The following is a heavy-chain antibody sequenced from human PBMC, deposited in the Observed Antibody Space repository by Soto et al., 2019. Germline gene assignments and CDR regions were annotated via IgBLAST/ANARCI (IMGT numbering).Heavy chain of an antibody. CDR3: ARERYQVISDGMDV. J-gene: IGHJ6*02. V-gene: IGHV1-2*02. CDR2: INPQTGGT. D-gene: IGHD2-2*01. CDR1: GYTFTGYY. Sequence: ASVKVSCKASGYTFTGYYIHWVREAPGQGREWMGWINPQTGGTSYAQKFQRRVTLSRVTSINTAYLELSRLTFDDAAVYFCARERYQVISDGMDVWGQGTTVTVSS.